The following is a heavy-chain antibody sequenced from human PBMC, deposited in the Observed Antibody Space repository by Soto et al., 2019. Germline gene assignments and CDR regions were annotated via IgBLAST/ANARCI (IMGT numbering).Heavy chain of an antibody. D-gene: IGHD2-2*01. V-gene: IGHV3-33*01. Sequence: QVQLVESGGGVVQPGRSLRLSCAASGFTFSSYGMHWVRQAPGKGLEWVAVIWYDGSNKYYADSVKGRFTISRDNSKNTPYLQMNSLRAEDTAVYYCAGISSTSQLGIWGQGTMVTVSS. J-gene: IGHJ3*02. CDR1: GFTFSSYG. CDR2: IWYDGSNK. CDR3: AGISSTSQLGI.